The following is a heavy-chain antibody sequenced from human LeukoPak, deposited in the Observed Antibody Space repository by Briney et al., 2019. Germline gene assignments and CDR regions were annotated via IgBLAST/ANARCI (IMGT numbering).Heavy chain of an antibody. Sequence: GGSLRLSCAASGFTFTTYAMSWVRQAPGNGLEWVGFISANGDLTKYAHSVRGRVTITRDTSRSTPYLQVNRLRAEDTAVYYCATLNVEQLMLLEDYWGQGTLVTVSS. CDR1: GFTFTTYA. CDR3: ATLNVEQLMLLEDY. CDR2: ISANGDLT. V-gene: IGHV3-23*01. J-gene: IGHJ4*02. D-gene: IGHD1/OR15-1a*01.